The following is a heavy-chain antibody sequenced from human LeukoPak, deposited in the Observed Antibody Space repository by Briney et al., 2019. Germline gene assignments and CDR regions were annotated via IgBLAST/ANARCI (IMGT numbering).Heavy chain of an antibody. CDR1: GSTFSSYA. CDR3: AKFLPTHIVVANYYFDY. Sequence: PGGSLRLSCAASGSTFSSYAVSWVRQAPGKGLEWVSAISGSGGSTYYADSVKGRFTISRDNSKNTLYLQMNSLRAEDTAVYYCAKFLPTHIVVANYYFDYWGQGILVTVSS. V-gene: IGHV3-23*01. D-gene: IGHD2-21*01. CDR2: ISGSGGST. J-gene: IGHJ4*02.